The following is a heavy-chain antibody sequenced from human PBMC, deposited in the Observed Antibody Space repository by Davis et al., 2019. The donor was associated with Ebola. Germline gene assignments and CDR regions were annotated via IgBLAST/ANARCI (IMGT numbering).Heavy chain of an antibody. CDR1: GYTFTSYY. J-gene: IGHJ1*01. V-gene: IGHV1-46*01. D-gene: IGHD6-19*01. CDR3: ARDTGQWLVLGSLQH. CDR2: INPSGGST. Sequence: ASVQVSCQASGYTFTSYYMHWMRPAPGQGLEWMGIINPSGGSTSYAQKFQGRVTMTRDTSTSTVYMELSSLRSEDTAVYYCARDTGQWLVLGSLQHWGQGTLVTVSS.